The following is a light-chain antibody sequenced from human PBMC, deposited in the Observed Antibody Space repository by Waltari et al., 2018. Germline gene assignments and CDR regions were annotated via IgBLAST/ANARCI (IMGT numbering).Light chain of an antibody. CDR3: MQARQTVIT. J-gene: IGKJ5*01. Sequence: DIVMTQSPLSLPVTPGEPASIPCRSSQSLLDSNGYNHFDWYLQKPGQSPQLLIYLGSNRASGVPDRFSGSGSGTDFTLKIDRVEAEDAGVYYCMQARQTVITFGQGTRLEIK. V-gene: IGKV2-28*01. CDR1: QSLLDSNGYNH. CDR2: LGS.